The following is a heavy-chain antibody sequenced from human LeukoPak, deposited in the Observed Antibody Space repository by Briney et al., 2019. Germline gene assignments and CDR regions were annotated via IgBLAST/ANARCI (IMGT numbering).Heavy chain of an antibody. Sequence: GRSLILSCAASGFTFTSYGMHWVRQAPGKGLEWVAVIWYDGRNKYYVDSVKGRFTISRDNSKNTLYLQMNSLRAEDTAVYSCAKAYYDILTGLIDYWGQGTLVTVSS. J-gene: IGHJ4*02. V-gene: IGHV3-33*06. CDR3: AKAYYDILTGLIDY. CDR1: GFTFTSYG. D-gene: IGHD3-9*01. CDR2: IWYDGRNK.